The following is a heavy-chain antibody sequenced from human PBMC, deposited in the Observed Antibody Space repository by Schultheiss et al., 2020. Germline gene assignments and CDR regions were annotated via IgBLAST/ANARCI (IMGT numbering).Heavy chain of an antibody. D-gene: IGHD6-13*01. CDR3: ARTSSSWYSRSDWFDP. J-gene: IGHJ5*02. CDR2: IYPGDSDT. Sequence: GASLKISCKGSGYSFTSYWIGWVRQMPGKGLEWMGIIYPGDSDTRYSPSFQGQVTISADKSISTAYLQWSSLKASDTAMYYCARTSSSWYSRSDWFDPWGQGTLVTVSS. CDR1: GYSFTSYW. V-gene: IGHV5-51*01.